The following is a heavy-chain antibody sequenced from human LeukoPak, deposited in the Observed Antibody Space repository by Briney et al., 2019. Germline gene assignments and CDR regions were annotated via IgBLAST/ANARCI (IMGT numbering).Heavy chain of an antibody. CDR1: GFTFSSYG. V-gene: IGHV3-30*18. D-gene: IGHD4-23*01. CDR3: AKDRTYGGNSQMGVDY. Sequence: GSLRLSCAASGFTFSSYGMHWVRQAPGKGLEWVAVISYDGSNKYYADSVKGRFTISRDNSKNTLYLQMNSLRAEDTAVYYCAKDRTYGGNSQMGVDYWGQGTLVTVSS. CDR2: ISYDGSNK. J-gene: IGHJ4*02.